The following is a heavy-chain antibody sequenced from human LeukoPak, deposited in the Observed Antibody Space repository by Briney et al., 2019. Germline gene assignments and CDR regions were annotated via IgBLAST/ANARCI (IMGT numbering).Heavy chain of an antibody. V-gene: IGHV4-34*01. Sequence: SETLSLTCAVYGESFRGYYWTWIRQTPGKGLEWIGEIDHIGRTTYNPSLRSRVTISVDTSKNQFSLRLTSVTASDTAVYYCARPVRCSATTCTGPFDYWGQGTLVTVSS. D-gene: IGHD6-19*01. CDR1: GESFRGYY. CDR2: IDHIGRT. CDR3: ARPVRCSATTCTGPFDY. J-gene: IGHJ4*02.